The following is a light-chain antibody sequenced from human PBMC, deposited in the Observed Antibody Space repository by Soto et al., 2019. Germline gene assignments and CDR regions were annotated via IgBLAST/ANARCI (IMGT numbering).Light chain of an antibody. CDR3: QHYNSYSEA. J-gene: IGKJ1*01. CDR1: QTISSL. CDR2: KAS. Sequence: IPMTRSPSTLSRSVLDRVTVACRASQTISSLLAWYQQKPGKAPKLLIYKASTLKSGVPSRFSGSGSGTEFTLTISSLQPDDFATYYCQHYNSYSEAFGQGTKA. V-gene: IGKV1-5*03.